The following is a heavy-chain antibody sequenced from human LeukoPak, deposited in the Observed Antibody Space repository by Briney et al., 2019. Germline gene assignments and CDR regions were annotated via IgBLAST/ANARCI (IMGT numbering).Heavy chain of an antibody. CDR2: IYYSGST. Sequence: SETLSLTCTVSGGSISSYYWSWIRQPPGKGLEWIGYIYYSGSTNYNPPLKSRVTISVDTSKNQFSLKLSSVTAADTAVYYCARGYGDYVGMAFDIWGQGTMVTVSS. CDR3: ARGYGDYVGMAFDI. CDR1: GGSISSYY. V-gene: IGHV4-59*01. J-gene: IGHJ3*02. D-gene: IGHD4-17*01.